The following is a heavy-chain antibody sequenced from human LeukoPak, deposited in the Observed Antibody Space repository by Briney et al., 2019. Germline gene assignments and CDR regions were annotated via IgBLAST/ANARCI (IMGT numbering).Heavy chain of an antibody. D-gene: IGHD3-3*01. Sequence: TGGSLRLSCAASGFNFDAFFLSWVRQAPGEGLEWVALINPDGRATYYADSVKGRFSISRDNARNLVYLQMNSLTVKDTAVYYRTRALRTGVGRGYWGQGALVTVSS. CDR1: GFNFDAFF. J-gene: IGHJ4*02. CDR2: INPDGRAT. CDR3: TRALRTGVGRGY. V-gene: IGHV3-7*01.